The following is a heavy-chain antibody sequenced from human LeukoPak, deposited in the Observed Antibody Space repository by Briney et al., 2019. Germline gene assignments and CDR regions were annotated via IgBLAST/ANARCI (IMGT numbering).Heavy chain of an antibody. CDR1: GFSFGSYG. V-gene: IGHV3-30*02. D-gene: IGHD2/OR15-2a*01. CDR3: ARDSGTWFYLQD. J-gene: IGHJ1*01. Sequence: GGSLRLSCAASGFSFGSYGMHWVRQAPGKGLEWVAFIRYGGGHQFYADSVRGRFTISRDNPKNTLYLQMNSLRDEDTAVYFCARDSGTWFYLQDRGQGTLVTVSS. CDR2: IRYGGGHQ.